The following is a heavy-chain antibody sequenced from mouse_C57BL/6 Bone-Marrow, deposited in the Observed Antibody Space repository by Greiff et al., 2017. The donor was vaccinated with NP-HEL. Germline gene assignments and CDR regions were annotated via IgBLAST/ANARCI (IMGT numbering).Heavy chain of an antibody. D-gene: IGHD3-2*02. CDR1: GYAFSSSW. CDR2: IYPGDGDT. V-gene: IGHV1-82*01. Sequence: QVQLQQSGPELVKPGASVKISCKASGYAFSSSWMNWVKPRPGKGLEWIGRIYPGDGDTNYNGKFKGKATLTADKSSSPAYMQRSSLTSEDSAVYFCARSYSSGFPYYAMDYWGQGTSVTVSS. J-gene: IGHJ4*01. CDR3: ARSYSSGFPYYAMDY.